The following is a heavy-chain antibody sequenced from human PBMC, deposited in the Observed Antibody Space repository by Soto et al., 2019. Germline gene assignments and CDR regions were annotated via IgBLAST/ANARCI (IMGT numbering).Heavy chain of an antibody. Sequence: GASVKVSCKASGYTFTSYYMHWVRQAPGQGLEWMGIINPSGGSTSYAQKFQGRVTMTTDKSTSTAYMELSSLRSEDTAVYYCASRYSGSYYYYYGMDVWGQGTTVTVSS. J-gene: IGHJ6*02. CDR3: ASRYSGSYYYYYGMDV. CDR1: GYTFTSYY. V-gene: IGHV1-46*01. D-gene: IGHD1-26*01. CDR2: INPSGGST.